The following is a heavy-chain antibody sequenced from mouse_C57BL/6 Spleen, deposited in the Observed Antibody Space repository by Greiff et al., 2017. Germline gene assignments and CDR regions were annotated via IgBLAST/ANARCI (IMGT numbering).Heavy chain of an antibody. D-gene: IGHD1-1*01. CDR3: ARRSYGSTLDY. Sequence: QVQLQQSGAELVKPGASVKMSCKASGYTFTSYWITWVTQRPGQGLEWIGDIYPGSGSTNYNEKFKSKATLTVDSSSSTAYMQLSSLTSEDSAVYYCARRSYGSTLDYWGQGTTLTVSS. J-gene: IGHJ2*01. CDR1: GYTFTSYW. CDR2: IYPGSGST. V-gene: IGHV1-55*01.